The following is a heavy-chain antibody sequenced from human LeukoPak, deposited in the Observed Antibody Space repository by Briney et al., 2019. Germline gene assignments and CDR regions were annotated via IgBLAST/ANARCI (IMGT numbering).Heavy chain of an antibody. CDR3: ARDYSRPSGWHDYFDY. CDR1: GFTFSSYS. D-gene: IGHD6-19*01. Sequence: PGGSLRLSCAASGFTFSSYSMNWVRQAPGKGLEWVSYISSSSSTIYYADSVKGRFTISRDNAKNSLYLQMNSLRAEDTAVYYCARDYSRPSGWHDYFDYWGQGTLVTVSS. V-gene: IGHV3-48*01. J-gene: IGHJ4*02. CDR2: ISSSSSTI.